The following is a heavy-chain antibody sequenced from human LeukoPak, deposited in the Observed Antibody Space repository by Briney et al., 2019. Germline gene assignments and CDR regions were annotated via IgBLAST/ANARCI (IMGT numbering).Heavy chain of an antibody. CDR2: IYTSGST. Sequence: SGTLSLTCTVSGGSISSYYWSWIRQPAGKGLEWIGRIYTSGSTNYNPSLKSRVTMSVDTSKNQFSLKLSSVTAADTAVYYCARDFGIVGARALYYFDYWGQGTLVTVSS. J-gene: IGHJ4*02. CDR3: ARDFGIVGARALYYFDY. D-gene: IGHD1-26*01. V-gene: IGHV4-4*07. CDR1: GGSISSYY.